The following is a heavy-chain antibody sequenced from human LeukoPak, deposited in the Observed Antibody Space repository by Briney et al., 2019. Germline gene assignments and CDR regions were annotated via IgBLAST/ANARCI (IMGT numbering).Heavy chain of an antibody. V-gene: IGHV4-39*01. CDR3: AKTVGASNAFDI. Sequence: SETLSLTCTVSGGSISTSNYYWGWIRQPPGKGLEWIGIIYFSGTTYYNPSLKSRVTIPVDTSKNQFSLKLSSVTAADTAVYHCAKTVGASNAFDIWGQGTMVTVSS. J-gene: IGHJ3*02. CDR2: IYFSGTT. CDR1: GGSISTSNYY. D-gene: IGHD1-26*01.